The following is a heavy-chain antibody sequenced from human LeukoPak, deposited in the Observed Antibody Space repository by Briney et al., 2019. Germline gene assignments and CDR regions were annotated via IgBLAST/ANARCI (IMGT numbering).Heavy chain of an antibody. Sequence: GGSLRLSCAASGFTFDDYAMHWVRQAPGKGLEWVSLISWDGGSTYYADSVKGRFTISRDNSKNSLYLQMNSLRAEDTALYYCAKDRGPYSGYPEGLDYWGQGTLVTVSS. CDR3: AKDRGPYSGYPEGLDY. J-gene: IGHJ4*02. V-gene: IGHV3-43D*03. CDR2: ISWDGGST. CDR1: GFTFDDYA. D-gene: IGHD5-12*01.